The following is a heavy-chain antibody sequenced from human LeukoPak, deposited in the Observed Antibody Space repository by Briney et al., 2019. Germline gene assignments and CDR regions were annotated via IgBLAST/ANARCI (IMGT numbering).Heavy chain of an antibody. Sequence: SETLSLTCTVSGGSISSGSYYWSWIRQPAGKGLEWIGRIYTSGSTYYNPSLKSRVTISVDTSKNQFPLKLSSVTAADTAVYYCARDPSGWYDYWGQGTLVTVSS. V-gene: IGHV4-61*02. J-gene: IGHJ4*02. CDR1: GGSISSGSYY. CDR2: IYTSGST. CDR3: ARDPSGWYDY. D-gene: IGHD6-19*01.